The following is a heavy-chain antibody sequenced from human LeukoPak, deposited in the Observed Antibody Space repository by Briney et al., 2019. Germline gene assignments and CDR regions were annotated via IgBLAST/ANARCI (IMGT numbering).Heavy chain of an antibody. D-gene: IGHD2-15*01. Sequence: GGSLRLYCAASGFTFSSYSMNWVRQAPGKGLEWVSSISSSSSYIYYADSVKGRFTISRDNAKNSLYLQMNSLRAEDTAVYYCARDLVGYPDYWGQGTLVTVSS. V-gene: IGHV3-21*01. J-gene: IGHJ4*02. CDR1: GFTFSSYS. CDR2: ISSSSSYI. CDR3: ARDLVGYPDY.